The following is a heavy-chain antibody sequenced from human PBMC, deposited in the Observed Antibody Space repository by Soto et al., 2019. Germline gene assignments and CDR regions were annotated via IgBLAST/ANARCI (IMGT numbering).Heavy chain of an antibody. V-gene: IGHV3-30-3*01. CDR3: ARARLDTPALDY. Sequence: QVQLVESGGGVVQPGRSLRLSCAASGFTFRSYAMHWVRQAPGKRLEWVAGISYDGSNKYCADSVKGRFTISRDNSKNTLYLQMNSLRAEDTAVYYCARARLDTPALDYWGQGTLVTVSS. CDR2: ISYDGSNK. CDR1: GFTFRSYA. J-gene: IGHJ4*02. D-gene: IGHD2-2*01.